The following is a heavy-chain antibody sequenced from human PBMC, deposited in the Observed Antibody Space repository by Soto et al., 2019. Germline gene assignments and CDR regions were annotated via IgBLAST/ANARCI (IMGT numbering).Heavy chain of an antibody. CDR2: IVPVFGTP. CDR3: ARWGGYCSRHYCYTALDY. CDR1: GGTFSNFA. V-gene: IGHV1-69*13. J-gene: IGHJ4*02. Sequence: SVKVSCKASGGTFSNFAISWVRQAPGQGLEWMGGIVPVFGTPNYAQKFHGRVTITADESTSTAYMELSSLTSEDTAVYYCARWGGYCSRHYCYTALDYWGQGTLVTVSS. D-gene: IGHD2-2*01.